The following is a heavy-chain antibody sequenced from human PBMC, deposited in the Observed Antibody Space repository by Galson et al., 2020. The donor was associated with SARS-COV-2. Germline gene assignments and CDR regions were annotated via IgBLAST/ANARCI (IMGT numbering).Heavy chain of an antibody. V-gene: IGHV3-30-3*01. CDR3: ARNVGSGWYYLDY. CDR2: ISYDGSNK. CDR1: GFTFSSYA. D-gene: IGHD6-19*01. J-gene: IGHJ4*02. Sequence: GESLKISCAASGFTFSSYAMHWVRQAPGKGLEWVAVISYDGSNKYYADSVKGRFTISRDNSKNTLYLQMNSLRAEDTAVYYCARNVGSGWYYLDYWGQGTLVTVSS.